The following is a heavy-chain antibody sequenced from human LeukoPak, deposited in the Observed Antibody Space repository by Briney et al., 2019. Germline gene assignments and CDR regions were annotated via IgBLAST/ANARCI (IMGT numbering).Heavy chain of an antibody. J-gene: IGHJ4*02. D-gene: IGHD2/OR15-2a*01. CDR1: GFTVSSNY. CDR2: IYSGGST. Sequence: PGGSLRLSCAASGFTVSSNYMSWVRQAPGKGLEWVSVIYSGGSTYYADSVKGRFTISRDNSKNTLYLQMNSLRAEDTALYFCAKRLAVLGPYFDSWGQGALVTVSS. V-gene: IGHV3-53*01. CDR3: AKRLAVLGPYFDS.